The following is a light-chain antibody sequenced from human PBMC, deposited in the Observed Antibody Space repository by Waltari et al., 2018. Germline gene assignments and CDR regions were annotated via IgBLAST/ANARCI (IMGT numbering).Light chain of an antibody. V-gene: IGKV4-1*01. CDR3: QQYYYTPAYT. Sequence: DIVMTQSPDSLAVSLGERATINSKSTQSVLYRSDNRNYLAWYQQKPGQPPTLLIYWASTRQSGVPDRFSGSGSGTDFTLTISSLQAEDVAVYYCQQYYYTPAYTFGQGTKLEI. CDR2: WAS. J-gene: IGKJ2*01. CDR1: QSVLYRSDNRNY.